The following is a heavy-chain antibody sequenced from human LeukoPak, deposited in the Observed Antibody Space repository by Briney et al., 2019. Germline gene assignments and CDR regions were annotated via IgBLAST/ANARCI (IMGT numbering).Heavy chain of an antibody. Sequence: GGCVRLLCAASAFTVSSYWMGSARLAPGGGMEWVAKIKQEGREKYYVDSVKGRFTISRDNAKNSLYPQMNSLRAEDTAVYYSARNEYTIFGVVIRRRGYYGMDVWGQGTTVTVSS. CDR2: IKQEGREK. CDR1: AFTVSSYW. V-gene: IGHV3-7*01. CDR3: ARNEYTIFGVVIRRRGYYGMDV. D-gene: IGHD3-3*01. J-gene: IGHJ6*02.